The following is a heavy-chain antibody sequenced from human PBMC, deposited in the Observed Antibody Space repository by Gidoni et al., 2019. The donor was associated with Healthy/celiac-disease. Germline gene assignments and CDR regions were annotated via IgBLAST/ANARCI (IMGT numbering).Heavy chain of an antibody. V-gene: IGHV3-7*03. CDR1: GFTFSSYW. J-gene: IGHJ2*01. CDR3: ARVGKTVAGFYWYFDL. Sequence: EVQLVESGGGLVQPGGSLRLSCAASGFTFSSYWMSWVRQAPGKGLEWVANIKQDGSEKYYVDSVKGRFTISRDNAKNSLYLQMNSLRAEDTAVYYCARVGKTVAGFYWYFDLWGRGTLVTVSS. CDR2: IKQDGSEK. D-gene: IGHD6-19*01.